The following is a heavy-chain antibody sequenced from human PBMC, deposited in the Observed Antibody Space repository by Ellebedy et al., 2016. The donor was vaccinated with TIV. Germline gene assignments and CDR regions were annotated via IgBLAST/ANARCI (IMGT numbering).Heavy chain of an antibody. CDR3: AKDSGKYGWNSEY. D-gene: IGHD3-10*01. CDR2: INAGGGKT. Sequence: GESLKISCAASGFTFSGYAMSWVRQAPGKGLEWVSGINAGGGKTYYADSGKGRFTISRDNSKNTLYLQMNSLRAEDTAIYYCAKDSGKYGWNSEYWGQGTQVTVSS. V-gene: IGHV3-23*01. CDR1: GFTFSGYA. J-gene: IGHJ4*02.